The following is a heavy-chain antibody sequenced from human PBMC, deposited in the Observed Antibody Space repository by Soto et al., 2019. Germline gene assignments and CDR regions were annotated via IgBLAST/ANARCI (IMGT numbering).Heavy chain of an antibody. J-gene: IGHJ4*02. CDR3: ARSGLSDY. Sequence: QVQLQQRGAGLLKPSETLSLSCTVYGGSFSGSYWSWIRQPPGKGLEWIGEINDSGSTNYNPSLKSRVTISVDTSKNQFSLKLSSVTAADTAVYYCARSGLSDYWGQGTLVTVSS. CDR2: INDSGST. D-gene: IGHD6-25*01. V-gene: IGHV4-34*01. CDR1: GGSFSGSY.